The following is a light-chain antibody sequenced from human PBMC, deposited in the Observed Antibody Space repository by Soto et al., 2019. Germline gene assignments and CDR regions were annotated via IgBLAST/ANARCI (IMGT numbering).Light chain of an antibody. Sequence: DIQMTQSPSTLSAFVGDRVTITCRVSQSISSWLAWYQQKSGKAPKLLVYQASTLERGVPLRFSGSGSGTAFTITINSLQSDDFATYYCQQYDSYSWTFGQGTKVEVK. J-gene: IGKJ1*01. CDR1: QSISSW. V-gene: IGKV1-5*03. CDR3: QQYDSYSWT. CDR2: QAS.